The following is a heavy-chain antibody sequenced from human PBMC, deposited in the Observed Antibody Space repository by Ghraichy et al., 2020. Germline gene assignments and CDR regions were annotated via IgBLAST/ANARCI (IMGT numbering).Heavy chain of an antibody. D-gene: IGHD3-9*01. CDR1: GFTFSSYA. V-gene: IGHV3-23*01. CDR3: ATRPDYDILTGYGGLDF. CDR2: ISGSGGST. Sequence: LSLTCAASGFTFSSYAMSWVRQAPGKGLEWVSAISGSGGSTYYADSVKGRFTISRDNSKNTLYLQMNSLRAEDTAVYYCATRPDYDILTGYGGLDFWGQGTLVTVSS. J-gene: IGHJ4*02.